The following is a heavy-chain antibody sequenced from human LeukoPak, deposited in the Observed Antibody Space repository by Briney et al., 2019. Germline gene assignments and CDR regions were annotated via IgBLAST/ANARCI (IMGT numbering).Heavy chain of an antibody. CDR3: AKGETSGSDYDFWSGYPNTYFDY. J-gene: IGHJ4*02. Sequence: GRSLRLSCAESGFTFSSYGMHWVRQAPGKGLEWVAVIWYDGSNKYYADSVKGRFTISRDNSKNTLYLQMNSLRAEDTAVYYCAKGETSGSDYDFWSGYPNTYFDYWGQGTLVTVSS. D-gene: IGHD3-3*01. V-gene: IGHV3-33*06. CDR2: IWYDGSNK. CDR1: GFTFSSYG.